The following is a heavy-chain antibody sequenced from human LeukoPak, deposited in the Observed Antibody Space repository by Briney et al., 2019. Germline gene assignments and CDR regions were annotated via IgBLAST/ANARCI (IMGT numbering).Heavy chain of an antibody. CDR2: IYYSGST. V-gene: IGHV4-39*07. Sequence: SETLSLTCTVSGGSISSSSYYWGWIRQPPGKGLEWIGSIYYSGSTYYNPSLKSRVTISVDTSKNQFSLKLSSVTAADTAVYYCARGGEAVRDGYNFGYWGQGTLVTVSS. J-gene: IGHJ4*02. CDR1: GGSISSSSYY. D-gene: IGHD5-24*01. CDR3: ARGGEAVRDGYNFGY.